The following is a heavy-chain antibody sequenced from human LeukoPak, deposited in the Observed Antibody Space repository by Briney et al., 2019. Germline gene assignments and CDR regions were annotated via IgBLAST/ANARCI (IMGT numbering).Heavy chain of an antibody. V-gene: IGHV3-7*01. Sequence: GRSLRLSCAASGFTFSSYGMHWVRQAPGKGLEWVANIKQDGSEKYYVDSVKGRFTISRDNAKNSLYLQMNSLRAEDTAVYYCARDRYYDSSGYFHWYFDLWGRGTLVTVSS. J-gene: IGHJ2*01. CDR1: GFTFSSYG. CDR3: ARDRYYDSSGYFHWYFDL. CDR2: IKQDGSEK. D-gene: IGHD3-22*01.